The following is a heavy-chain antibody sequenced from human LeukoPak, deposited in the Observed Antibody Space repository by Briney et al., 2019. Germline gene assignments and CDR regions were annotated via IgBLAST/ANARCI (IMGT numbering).Heavy chain of an antibody. CDR2: IYYSGST. V-gene: IGHV4-59*12. CDR1: GGSISSYY. CDR3: ARERSSSSPFDY. Sequence: PSETLSLTCTVSGGSISSYYWSWIRQPPGKGLEWIGYIYYSGSTNYNPSLKSRVTISVDTSKNQFSLKLSSVTAADTAVYYCARERSSSSPFDYWGQGTLVTVSS. D-gene: IGHD6-6*01. J-gene: IGHJ4*02.